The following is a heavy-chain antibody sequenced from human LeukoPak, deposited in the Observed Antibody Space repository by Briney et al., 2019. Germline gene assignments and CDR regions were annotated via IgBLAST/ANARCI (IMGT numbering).Heavy chain of an antibody. V-gene: IGHV3-7*01. CDR1: GFSFRNYW. J-gene: IGHJ4*02. CDR2: IKPDGSEK. CDR3: VRENLARSSFDY. Sequence: GGSLRLSCAASGFSFRNYWMSWVRQAPGMGPQWVGNIKPDGSEKYYVDSVKGRFSISRDNAKNSLYLEMNSLRVEDTAVYYCVRENLARSSFDYWGRGTLVTVSS. D-gene: IGHD1-14*01.